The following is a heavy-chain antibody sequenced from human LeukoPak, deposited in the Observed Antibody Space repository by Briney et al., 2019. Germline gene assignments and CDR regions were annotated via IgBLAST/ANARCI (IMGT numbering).Heavy chain of an antibody. CDR2: IYPDESNI. V-gene: IGHV5-51*01. D-gene: IGHD2-2*03. J-gene: IGHJ4*02. CDR3: ARPPSRGYSSSFEY. Sequence: GESLKISCKGSGYSFPTYWIAWVRQMPGKSLEGMGIIYPDESNIRYSPSFQGQVTISADKSISTAYLQWSSLKASDTAMYYCARPPSRGYSSSFEYWGQGTLVTVSS. CDR1: GYSFPTYW.